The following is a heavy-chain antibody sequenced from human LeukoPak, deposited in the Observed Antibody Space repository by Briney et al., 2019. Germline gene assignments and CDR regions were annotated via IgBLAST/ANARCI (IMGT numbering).Heavy chain of an antibody. D-gene: IGHD2-2*01. CDR1: GFTFSSYS. J-gene: IGHJ4*02. CDR2: ISSSSSYI. CDR3: ARWGSTSCYDY. V-gene: IGHV3-21*01. Sequence: NPGGSLRLSCAASGFTFSSYSMNWVRQAPGKGLEWVSSISSSSSYIYYADSVKGRFTISRDNSKNTLFLQMGSLRADDMAVYYCARWGSTSCYDYWGQGTLVTVSS.